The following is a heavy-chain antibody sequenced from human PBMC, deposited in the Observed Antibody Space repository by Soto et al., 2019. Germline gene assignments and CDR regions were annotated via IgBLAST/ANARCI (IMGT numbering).Heavy chain of an antibody. CDR3: ARGPLRWLDI. CDR1: GGSVSVYY. CDR2: INHSGGT. J-gene: IGHJ3*02. Sequence: SETLRLTCTVDGGSVSVYYLNWIRQPPGKGLEWIGEINHSGGTNYNPSLKSRVTISVDTSKNHFSLNLSSVTAADTAVYYCARGPLRWLDIWGQGTMVTVSS. V-gene: IGHV4-34*01. D-gene: IGHD4-17*01.